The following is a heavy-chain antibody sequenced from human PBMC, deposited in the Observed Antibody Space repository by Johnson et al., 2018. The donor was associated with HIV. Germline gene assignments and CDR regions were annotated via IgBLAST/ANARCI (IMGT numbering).Heavy chain of an antibody. D-gene: IGHD1-1*01. CDR1: GFTVSSNY. Sequence: VQLVESGGGLIQPGGSLRLSCAASGFTVSSNYMSWVRQAPGKGLEWVSVIYSGGSTYYADSVKGRFTISRDSSKNTLYLQMNSLRAEDTALYYCARAKVNWTQGDAVDVWGQGTMVTVAS. V-gene: IGHV3-66*03. CDR3: ARAKVNWTQGDAVDV. CDR2: IYSGGST. J-gene: IGHJ3*01.